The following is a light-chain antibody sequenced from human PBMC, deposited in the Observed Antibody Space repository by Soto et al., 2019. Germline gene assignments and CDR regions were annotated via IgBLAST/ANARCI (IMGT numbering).Light chain of an antibody. CDR1: SSDVGGYNY. CDR2: EVS. Sequence: QSALTQPASVSGSPGQSITISCTGTSSDVGGYNYVSWYQHHPGKAPQVLIYEVSHRPSGVSDRFSGSKSGNTASLTISGLQAEDEADYYCSSYTTSTTLVVFGGGTKLTVL. J-gene: IGLJ3*02. V-gene: IGLV2-14*01. CDR3: SSYTTSTTLVV.